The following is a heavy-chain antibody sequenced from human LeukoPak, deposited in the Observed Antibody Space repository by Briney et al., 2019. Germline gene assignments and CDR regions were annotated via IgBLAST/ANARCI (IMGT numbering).Heavy chain of an antibody. Sequence: GGSLRLSCAASGFSFSSYAMHWVRQAPVRGLEWMAIVSFDGNNTYYADSVKGRFTISRDNSKNTLYLQMNSLSPEDTAVYYWVRIVVSRAFDIWGQGAMVIVSS. J-gene: IGHJ3*02. CDR1: GFSFSSYA. CDR2: VSFDGNNT. D-gene: IGHD3-22*01. V-gene: IGHV3-30*01. CDR3: VRIVVSRAFDI.